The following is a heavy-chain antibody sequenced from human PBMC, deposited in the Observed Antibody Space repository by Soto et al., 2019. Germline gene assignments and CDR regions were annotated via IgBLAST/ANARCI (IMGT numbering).Heavy chain of an antibody. Sequence: QVQLVQSGAEVKKPGASVRVSCKASGYTFTNYGINWVRQAPGQGLEWMGWINVYNGNTNYAQSLQGRVTMTTDTSTNTAYMELRILRSDDTAVYYCARDPLIVAVSSDYGMDVWGQGTTVTVSS. CDR2: INVYNGNT. J-gene: IGHJ6*02. V-gene: IGHV1-18*01. CDR1: GYTFTNYG. D-gene: IGHD2-21*01. CDR3: ARDPLIVAVSSDYGMDV.